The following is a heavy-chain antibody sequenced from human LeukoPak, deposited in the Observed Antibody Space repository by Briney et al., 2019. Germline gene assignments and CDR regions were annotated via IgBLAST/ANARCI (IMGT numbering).Heavy chain of an antibody. CDR2: IKQDGSEK. Sequence: PGGSLRLSCAASGFTFSSYWMSWVRQAPGKGLEWVANIKQDGSEKYYVDSVKGRFTISRDNAKNSLYLQMNSLRAGDTAVYYCARDQGYSSSSSYYYYMDVWGKGTTVTVSS. D-gene: IGHD6-6*01. CDR1: GFTFSSYW. J-gene: IGHJ6*03. CDR3: ARDQGYSSSSSYYYYMDV. V-gene: IGHV3-7*01.